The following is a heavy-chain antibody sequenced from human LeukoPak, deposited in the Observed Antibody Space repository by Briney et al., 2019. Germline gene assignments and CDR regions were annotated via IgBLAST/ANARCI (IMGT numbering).Heavy chain of an antibody. CDR1: GYTFTSYA. CDR3: ARVYRAAGHDCSSTSCYEVRAFDI. D-gene: IGHD2-2*01. J-gene: IGHJ3*02. Sequence: ASVKVSCKASGYTFTSYAMNWVRQAPGQGLEWMGWINTNTGNPTYAQGFTGRFVFSLDTSVSTAYLQISSLKAEDTAVYYCARVYRAAGHDCSSTSCYEVRAFDIWGQGTMVTVSS. CDR2: INTNTGNP. V-gene: IGHV7-4-1*02.